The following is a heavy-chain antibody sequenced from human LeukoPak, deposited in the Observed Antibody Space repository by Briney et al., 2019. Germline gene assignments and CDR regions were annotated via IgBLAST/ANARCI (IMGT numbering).Heavy chain of an antibody. CDR1: GFTFDDYG. V-gene: IGHV3-7*01. D-gene: IGHD1-26*01. CDR2: IKQDGGEK. Sequence: GGSLRLSCAASGFTFDDYGMSWVRQAPGKGLEWVANIKQDGGEKYYVDSVKGRFTISRDNAKNSLYLQMNSLRAEDTAVYYCARRRYSGSSQHFDYWGQGTLVTVSS. CDR3: ARRRYSGSSQHFDY. J-gene: IGHJ4*02.